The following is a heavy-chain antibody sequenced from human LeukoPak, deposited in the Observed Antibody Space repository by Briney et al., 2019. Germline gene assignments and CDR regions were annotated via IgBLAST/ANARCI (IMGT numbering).Heavy chain of an antibody. Sequence: SETLSLTCTVSGDSISSANYYWSWIRQHPGKGLEWIGYISYNGNTYYSSSLKSRVTISADTSKNQFSLKLNSVGAADTAVYYCASAYYDTSSYGLDYWGQGILVTVSS. J-gene: IGHJ4*02. CDR1: GDSISSANYY. V-gene: IGHV4-31*03. CDR2: ISYNGNT. D-gene: IGHD3-22*01. CDR3: ASAYYDTSSYGLDY.